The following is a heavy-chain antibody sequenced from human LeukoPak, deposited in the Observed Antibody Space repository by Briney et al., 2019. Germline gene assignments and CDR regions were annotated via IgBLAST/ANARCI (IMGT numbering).Heavy chain of an antibody. Sequence: PSETLSLTCAVSGYSISSGYYWGWIRQPPGKGLEWIGSIYHSGSTYYNPSLKSRVTISVDTSKNQFSLKLSSVTAADTAVYYCATTAFWSGYYYYWGQGTLVTVSS. CDR3: ATTAFWSGYYYY. CDR2: IYHSGST. J-gene: IGHJ4*02. D-gene: IGHD3-3*01. V-gene: IGHV4-38-2*01. CDR1: GYSISSGYY.